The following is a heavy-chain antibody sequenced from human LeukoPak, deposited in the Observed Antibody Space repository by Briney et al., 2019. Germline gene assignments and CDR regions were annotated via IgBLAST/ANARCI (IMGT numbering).Heavy chain of an antibody. V-gene: IGHV4-59*08. J-gene: IGHJ5*02. Sequence: SETLSLTCSVSGASFSNYYWSWIRQPPGKGLEWIGHIYSSGSTNYNPSLKSRLTISLDTSKNQFSLRLSSVTAADTAVYYCARQFDPWGRESWSPSPQ. CDR2: IYSSGST. CDR3: ARQFDP. CDR1: GASFSNYY.